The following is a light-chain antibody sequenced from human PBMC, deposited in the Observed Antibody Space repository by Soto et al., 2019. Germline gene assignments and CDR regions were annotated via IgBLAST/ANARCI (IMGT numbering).Light chain of an antibody. Sequence: QTVVTQAPSFSVSPGGTVTLTCGLNSASVSTSYYPSWYQQTPGQAPRTLIYNTDTRSSGVPDRFSGSILGNKAALTITGAQADDESDYYCVLYMGRRISVFGGGTKVTVL. CDR2: NTD. J-gene: IGLJ2*01. CDR3: VLYMGRRISV. CDR1: SASVSTSYY. V-gene: IGLV8-61*01.